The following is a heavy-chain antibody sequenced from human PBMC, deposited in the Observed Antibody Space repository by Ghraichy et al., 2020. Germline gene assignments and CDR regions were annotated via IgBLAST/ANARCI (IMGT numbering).Heavy chain of an antibody. CDR2: INHSGST. CDR3: ARARYYDSSGYLSGVRWFDP. J-gene: IGHJ5*02. Sequence: SETLSLTCAVYGGSFSGYYWSWIRQPPGKGLEWIGEINHSGSTNYNPSLKSRVTISVDTSKNQFSLKLSSVTAADTAVYYCARARYYDSSGYLSGVRWFDPWGQGTLVTVSS. D-gene: IGHD3-22*01. CDR1: GGSFSGYY. V-gene: IGHV4-34*01.